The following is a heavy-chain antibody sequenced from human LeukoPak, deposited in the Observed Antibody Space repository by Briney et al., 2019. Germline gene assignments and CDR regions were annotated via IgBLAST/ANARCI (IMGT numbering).Heavy chain of an antibody. CDR2: IYTSGST. CDR1: GGSISSGSYY. V-gene: IGHV4-61*02. J-gene: IGHJ4*02. D-gene: IGHD4-17*01. Sequence: SQTLSLTCTVSGGSISSGSYYWSWIRQPAGKGLEWIGRIYTSGSTNYNPSLKSRVTISVDTSKNQFSLKLSSVTAADTAVYYCASHDYGDYEIWGQGTLVTVSS. CDR3: ASHDYGDYEI.